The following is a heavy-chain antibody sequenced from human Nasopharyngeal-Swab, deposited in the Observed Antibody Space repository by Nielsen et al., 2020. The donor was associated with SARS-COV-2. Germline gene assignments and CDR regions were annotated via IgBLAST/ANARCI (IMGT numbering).Heavy chain of an antibody. CDR2: IYYSGST. Sequence: SETLSLTCTVSGGSISSGGYYWSWIRQHPGKGLEWIGYIYYSGSTYYNPSLKSRVTISVDTSKNQFSLKLSSVTAADTAVYYCARHVRGNSGIWFDPWGQGTLVTVSS. CDR1: GGSISSGGYY. CDR3: ARHVRGNSGIWFDP. D-gene: IGHD1-26*01. J-gene: IGHJ5*02. V-gene: IGHV4-31*03.